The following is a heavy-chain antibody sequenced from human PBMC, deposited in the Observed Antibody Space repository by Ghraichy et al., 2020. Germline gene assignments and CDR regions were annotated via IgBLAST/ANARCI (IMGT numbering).Heavy chain of an antibody. D-gene: IGHD4-17*01. CDR3: ARDLSYGDYELGYFDY. J-gene: IGHJ4*02. V-gene: IGHV4-4*07. Sequence: SETLSLTCTVSGGSISSYYWSWIRQPAGKGLEWIGRIYTSGSTNYNPSLKSRVTMSVDTSKNQFSLKLSSVTAADTAVYYCARDLSYGDYELGYFDYWGQGTLVTVSS. CDR2: IYTSGST. CDR1: GGSISSYY.